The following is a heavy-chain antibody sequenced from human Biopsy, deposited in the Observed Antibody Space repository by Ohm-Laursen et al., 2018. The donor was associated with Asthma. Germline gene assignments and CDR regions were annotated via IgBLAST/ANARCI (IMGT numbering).Heavy chain of an antibody. J-gene: IGHJ1*01. D-gene: IGHD1-26*01. V-gene: IGHV3-11*06. CDR3: ARIGPEWELPGREYSLHH. Sequence: GSLRLSCAPSGFSFSDYYMMWIRQIPGKGLEWVASISTASSFIYYADSVRGRFTTSRDNARNSVYLQMNSLRAEDTALYYCARIGPEWELPGREYSLHHWGEGTLVTVSS. CDR1: GFSFSDYY. CDR2: ISTASSFI.